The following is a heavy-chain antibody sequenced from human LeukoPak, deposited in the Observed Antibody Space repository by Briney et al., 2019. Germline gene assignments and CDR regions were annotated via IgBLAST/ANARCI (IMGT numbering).Heavy chain of an antibody. J-gene: IGHJ4*02. CDR2: INQSGGT. D-gene: IGHD6-19*01. CDR3: ARGWGRAVAGNFY. V-gene: IGHV4-34*01. CDR1: GGSLSGYY. Sequence: SSETLSLTCAVYGGSLSGYYWSWIRQPPGKGLEWIGEINQSGGTNYSPSLKSRVSISVDTSKSQFSLKLSSVTAADTAVYYCARGWGRAVAGNFYWGRGTPVTVSS.